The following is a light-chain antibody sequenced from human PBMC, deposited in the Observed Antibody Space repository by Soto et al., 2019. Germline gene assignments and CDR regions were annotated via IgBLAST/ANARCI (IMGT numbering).Light chain of an antibody. CDR1: QSVSRSY. CDR2: GIS. V-gene: IGKV3-20*01. Sequence: EIVLTQSPGTLSLSPGERATLSCRASQSVSRSYLAWYQQKPGLAPRLLVYGISIRATGITDRFSGSGSGTDFTLTIRRLEPEDFAVYYCQQYGGSPLITFGQGTRLDIK. CDR3: QQYGGSPLIT. J-gene: IGKJ5*01.